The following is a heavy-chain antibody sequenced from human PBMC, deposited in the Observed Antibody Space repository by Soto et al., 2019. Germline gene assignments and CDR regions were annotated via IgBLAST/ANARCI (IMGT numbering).Heavy chain of an antibody. CDR2: IDHTGSP. J-gene: IGHJ2*01. Sequence: QVQLQQWGAGLLKPSETLSLTCGVYGGSFSGYYWSWIRQPPGKGLEWIGEIDHTGSPIYTPSLKSRVTLSIDPSKNQFSLKLSSVTAADTAVYYCARGYSSGWTAYFDLWGRGTLVTVSS. V-gene: IGHV4-34*01. CDR1: GGSFSGYY. CDR3: ARGYSSGWTAYFDL. D-gene: IGHD6-19*01.